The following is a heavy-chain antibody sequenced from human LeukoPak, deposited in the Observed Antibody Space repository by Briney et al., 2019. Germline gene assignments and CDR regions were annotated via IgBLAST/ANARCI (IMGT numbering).Heavy chain of an antibody. CDR1: GYSVSSNNAA. CDR2: SYYRSKWYK. D-gene: IGHD5-18*01. J-gene: IGHJ4*02. Sequence: SRTLSLTCVISGYSVSSNNAAWNWIRQSPSRGLEWLGSSYYRSKWYKDYAVSVKSRITINPDTSKNQFSLQLNSVTPEDAAVYYCAREGSDSYGHDNNFDYWGQGNLVTVSS. V-gene: IGHV6-1*01. CDR3: AREGSDSYGHDNNFDY.